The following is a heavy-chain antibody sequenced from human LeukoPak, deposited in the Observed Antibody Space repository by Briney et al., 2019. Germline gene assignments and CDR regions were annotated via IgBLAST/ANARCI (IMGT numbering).Heavy chain of an antibody. CDR3: ARGYDYVWGSSSSYYYYMDV. D-gene: IGHD3-16*01. CDR2: MNPNSGNT. CDR1: GGTFSSYA. V-gene: IGHV1-8*03. J-gene: IGHJ6*03. Sequence: ASVKVSCKASGGTFSSYAISWVRQAPGQGLEWMGWMNPNSGNTGYAQKFQGRVTITRNTSISTAYMELSSLRSEDTAVYYCARGYDYVWGSSSSYYYYMDVWGKGTTVTVSS.